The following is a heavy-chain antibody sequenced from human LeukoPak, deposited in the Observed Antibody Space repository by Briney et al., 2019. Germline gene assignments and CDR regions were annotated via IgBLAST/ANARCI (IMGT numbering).Heavy chain of an antibody. CDR3: ARERGSRVLWLRNTNYDFDY. J-gene: IGHJ4*02. CDR2: IKQDGSEK. D-gene: IGHD3-10*01. V-gene: IGHV3-7*01. CDR1: GFTFSSYW. Sequence: GGSLRLSCAASGFTFSSYWMIWVRQAPGKGLEWVANIKQDGSEKYYVDSVKGRFTISRDNAKNSLYLQMNSLRAGDTAVYYCARERGSRVLWLRNTNYDFDYWGQGTLVTVSS.